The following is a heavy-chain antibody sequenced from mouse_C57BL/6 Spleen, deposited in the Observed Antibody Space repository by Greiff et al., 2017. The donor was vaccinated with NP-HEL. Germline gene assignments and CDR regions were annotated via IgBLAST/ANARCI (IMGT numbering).Heavy chain of an antibody. J-gene: IGHJ3*01. V-gene: IGHV3-1*01. CDR3: ARGGGSSSWFAY. Sequence: EVQLQESGPGMVKPSQSLSLTCTVTGYSITSGYDWHWIRHFPGNKLEWMGYISYSGSTNYNPSLKSRISITHDTSKNHFFLKLNSVTTEDTATYYCARGGGSSSWFAYWGQGTLVTVSA. CDR2: ISYSGST. CDR1: GYSITSGYD. D-gene: IGHD1-1*01.